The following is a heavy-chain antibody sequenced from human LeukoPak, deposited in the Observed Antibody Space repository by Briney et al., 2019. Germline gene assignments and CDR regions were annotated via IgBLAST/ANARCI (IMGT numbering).Heavy chain of an antibody. J-gene: IGHJ1*01. Sequence: ASVKVSCKVSGYTLTELSMHWVRQAPGKGLEWMGGFDPEDDETIYAQKFQGRVTMTEDTSTDTAYMELSSLRSEDTAVYYCAFSSGSYSSEYFQHWGQGTLVTVSS. CDR3: AFSSGSYSSEYFQH. D-gene: IGHD1-26*01. V-gene: IGHV1-24*01. CDR2: FDPEDDET. CDR1: GYTLTELS.